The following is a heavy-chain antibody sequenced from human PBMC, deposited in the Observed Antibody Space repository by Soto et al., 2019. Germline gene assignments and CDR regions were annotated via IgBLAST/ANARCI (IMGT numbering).Heavy chain of an antibody. D-gene: IGHD4-17*01. V-gene: IGHV4-59*08. CDR1: GLSIRSYY. Sequence: SATLSLTCTVSGLSIRSYYWSWIRQPPGKGLEWIGYIYYSGSTNYNPSLKSRVTISVDTSKNQFSLKLSSVTAADTAVYYCARRYGGAFDIWGQGTMVT. J-gene: IGHJ3*02. CDR3: ARRYGGAFDI. CDR2: IYYSGST.